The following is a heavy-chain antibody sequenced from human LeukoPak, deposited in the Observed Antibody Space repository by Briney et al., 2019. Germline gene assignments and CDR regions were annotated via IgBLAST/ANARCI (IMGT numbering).Heavy chain of an antibody. CDR1: GGTFSSYG. J-gene: IGHJ3*02. Sequence: GASVKVSCKASGGTFSSYGISWVRQAPGQGLEWIGGIIPIFGTANYAQKFQGRVTITADESTSTAYMELSSLRSEDTAVYYCASPSSGYYLDAFDIWGQGTMVTVSS. CDR2: IIPIFGTA. V-gene: IGHV1-69*01. CDR3: ASPSSGYYLDAFDI. D-gene: IGHD3-22*01.